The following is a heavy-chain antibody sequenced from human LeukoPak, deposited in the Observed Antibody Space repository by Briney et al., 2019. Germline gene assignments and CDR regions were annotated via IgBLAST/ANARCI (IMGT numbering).Heavy chain of an antibody. CDR2: IYYSGST. CDR3: ARGQGYWYFDL. Sequence: SETLSLTCTVSGGSVSSGSYYWSWIRQPPGKGLEWIGYIYYSGSTNYNPSLKSRVTISVDTSKNQFSLKLSSVTAADTAVYYCARGQGYWYFDLWGRGTLVTVSS. J-gene: IGHJ2*01. CDR1: GGSVSSGSYY. V-gene: IGHV4-61*01.